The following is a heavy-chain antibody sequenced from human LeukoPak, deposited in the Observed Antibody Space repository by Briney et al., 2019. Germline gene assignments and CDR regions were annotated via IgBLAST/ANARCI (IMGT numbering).Heavy chain of an antibody. V-gene: IGHV3-30*02. D-gene: IGHD2-8*01. CDR2: IRYDGNNK. Sequence: GGSLRLSCAASGFTFNNYDMHWVRQAPGKGLEWVAFIRYDGNNKYYADSVKGRFTISRDNAKNSLHLQMDSLRAEDTAIYYCARAFSPSDIVLMTYVDYYFDYWGQGTLVTVSS. CDR3: ARAFSPSDIVLMTYVDYYFDY. CDR1: GFTFNNYD. J-gene: IGHJ4*02.